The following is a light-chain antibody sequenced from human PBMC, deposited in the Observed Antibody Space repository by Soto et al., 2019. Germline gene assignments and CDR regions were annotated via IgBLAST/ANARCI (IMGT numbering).Light chain of an antibody. J-gene: IGLJ1*01. Sequence: QSALTQPRSVSGSPGQSVAISCTGTSRDIEAYDDVSWYQQHPGKAPKLIISEVNKRPSGVSYRFSGSKSGNTASLTISGLQGEDEADYYCCSFAGSYYVYGTGTKVTVL. CDR3: CSFAGSYYV. V-gene: IGLV2-11*01. CDR1: SRDIEAYDD. CDR2: EVN.